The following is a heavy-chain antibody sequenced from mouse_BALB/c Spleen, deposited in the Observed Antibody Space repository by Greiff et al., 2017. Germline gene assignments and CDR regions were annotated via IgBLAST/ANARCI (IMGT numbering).Heavy chain of an antibody. Sequence: QVQLQQSGAELAKPGASVKMSCKASGYTFTSYWMHWVKQRPGQGLEWIGYINPSTGYTEYNQKFKDKATLTADKSSSTAYMQLSSLTSEDSAVYYCARTRARATGGWFAYWGQGTLVTVSA. CDR1: GYTFTSYW. CDR2: INPSTGYT. V-gene: IGHV1-7*01. J-gene: IGHJ3*01. D-gene: IGHD3-1*01. CDR3: ARTRARATGGWFAY.